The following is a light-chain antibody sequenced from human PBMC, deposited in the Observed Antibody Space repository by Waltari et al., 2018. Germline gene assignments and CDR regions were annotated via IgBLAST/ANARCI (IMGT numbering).Light chain of an antibody. J-gene: IGLJ2*01. CDR2: EVN. CDR3: SSYGGSSTLV. CDR1: STDVGGFDY. V-gene: IGLV2-8*01. Sequence: QSALTQPPSASGSPGQSVTISCTGSSTDVGGFDYVSWYQQQPCKAPKLIIHEVNKRPSWVPDRFSGSKSGNSAYLTVSGLQADDEGDYHCSSYGGSSTLVFGGGTKLTVL.